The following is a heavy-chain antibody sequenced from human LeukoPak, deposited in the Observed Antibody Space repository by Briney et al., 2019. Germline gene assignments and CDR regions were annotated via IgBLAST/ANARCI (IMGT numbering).Heavy chain of an antibody. Sequence: SETLSLTFAVYGGSFSGYYWSWIRQPPGKGLEWIGEINHSGSTNYNPSLKSRVTISVDTSKNQFSLKLSSVTAADTAVYYCARGSEDIVVVPAAMYYYYMDVWGKGTTVTVSS. CDR3: ARGSEDIVVVPAAMYYYYMDV. CDR1: GGSFSGYY. J-gene: IGHJ6*03. V-gene: IGHV4-34*01. D-gene: IGHD2-2*01. CDR2: INHSGST.